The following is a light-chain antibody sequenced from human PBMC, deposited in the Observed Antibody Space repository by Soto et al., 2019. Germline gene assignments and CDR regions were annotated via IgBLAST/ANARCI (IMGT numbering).Light chain of an antibody. J-gene: IGKJ5*01. CDR2: GAS. CDR3: QQYGSFSIT. CDR1: QSVSSN. V-gene: IGKV3-20*01. Sequence: EIVLTQSPATLSVSPGERATLSCRASQSVSSNLAWYQQKPGQAPRLLIYGASSRATGIPDRFSGSGSGTDFTLTISRLEPEDFAVYYCQQYGSFSITFGQGTRLENK.